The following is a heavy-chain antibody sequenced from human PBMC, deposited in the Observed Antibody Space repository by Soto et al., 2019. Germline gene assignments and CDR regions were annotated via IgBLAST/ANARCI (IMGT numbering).Heavy chain of an antibody. CDR1: GFTFSMYS. J-gene: IGHJ4*02. CDR3: ARGSTDSYPGSRIFDL. D-gene: IGHD3-10*01. V-gene: IGHV3-7*03. CDR2: IPQDGVDG. Sequence: GGSLRLSCEVSGFTFSMYSMSWVRQTPGKGLEWVAKIPQDGVDGHYADSVKGRFTISRDNGKKTLYLQMNNLRVEDSALYYCARGSTDSYPGSRIFDLWGRGTLVTVSS.